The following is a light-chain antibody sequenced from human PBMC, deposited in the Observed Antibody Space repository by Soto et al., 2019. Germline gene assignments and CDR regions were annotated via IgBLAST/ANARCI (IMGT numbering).Light chain of an antibody. Sequence: EIVRTQSPATLSLSPGERATLSCRASESISTFLAWYQQKPGQAPRLLIYGASNRATGIPARFSGSESGADFSLTISSLEPEDFAVYYCQQRSNWPPYTFGQGTKRESK. CDR3: QQRSNWPPYT. CDR1: ESISTF. V-gene: IGKV3-11*01. CDR2: GAS. J-gene: IGKJ2*01.